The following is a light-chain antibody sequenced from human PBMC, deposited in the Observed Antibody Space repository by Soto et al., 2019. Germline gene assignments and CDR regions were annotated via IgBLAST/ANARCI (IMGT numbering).Light chain of an antibody. CDR1: QGTSSY. J-gene: IGKJ1*01. CDR3: QQLDTYPWT. V-gene: IGKV1-9*01. Sequence: DIQLTQSPSFLSASVGDRVTVTCRASQGTSSYIAWYQQKPGKAPKLLIYGASTLQSGVPSRFSGSGSGTEFTLTISSLQPEDFATYHCQQLDTYPWTFGQGTKVEIK. CDR2: GAS.